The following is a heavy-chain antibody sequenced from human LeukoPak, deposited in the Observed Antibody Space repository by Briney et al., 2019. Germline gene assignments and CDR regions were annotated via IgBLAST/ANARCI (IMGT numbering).Heavy chain of an antibody. J-gene: IGHJ3*02. CDR2: MSGSGGST. CDR1: GFTFSSYA. Sequence: GGSLRLSCAASGFTFSSYAMSWVRQAPGKGLEWVSGMSGSGGSTYYADSVKGRFTISRVNSKNTLYLQMNTLRAEDTAVYYCAKDREYSYVYDAFDIWGQGTLVTVSS. V-gene: IGHV3-23*01. CDR3: AKDREYSYVYDAFDI. D-gene: IGHD3-16*01.